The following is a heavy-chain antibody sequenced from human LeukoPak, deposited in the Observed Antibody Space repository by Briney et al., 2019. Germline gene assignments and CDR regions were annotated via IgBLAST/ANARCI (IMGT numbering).Heavy chain of an antibody. Sequence: GGSLRLSCAASGFTLANVWLHWIRQAPGKGLEWVGRIKSKIEGGTTDYAAPVRGRFTISRDDSKNTAYLQTNSLKTEDTAFYYCTTGNFGPYWGQGTLVTVSS. V-gene: IGHV3-15*07. D-gene: IGHD3-10*01. CDR2: IKSKIEGGTT. CDR1: GFTLANVW. J-gene: IGHJ4*02. CDR3: TTGNFGPY.